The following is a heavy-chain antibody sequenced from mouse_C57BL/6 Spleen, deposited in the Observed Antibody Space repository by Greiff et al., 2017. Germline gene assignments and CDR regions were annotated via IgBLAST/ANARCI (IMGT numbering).Heavy chain of an antibody. CDR2: IHPNSGCT. V-gene: IGHV1-64*01. D-gene: IGHD2-4*01. CDR1: GYTFTSYR. CDR3: ARSSSDYDGFDY. J-gene: IGHJ2*01. Sequence: QVQLQQSGAELVKPGASVKLSCKASGYTFTSYRMHWVKQRPGQGLEWIGNIHPNSGCTKYNEKFKGKATLTVDKSSSTAYLQLSSLTSDDSAVYYCARSSSDYDGFDYWGQGTTLTVSS.